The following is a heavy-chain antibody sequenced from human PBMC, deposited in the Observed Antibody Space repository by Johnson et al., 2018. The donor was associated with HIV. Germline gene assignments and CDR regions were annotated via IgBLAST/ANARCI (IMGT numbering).Heavy chain of an antibody. CDR3: ARDVGPGSYVDTFDF. CDR2: ISYDGSNK. CDR1: GFTFSSYA. Sequence: QVQLVESGGGVVQPGRSLRLSCAASGFTFSSYAMHWVRQAPGKGLEWVAVISYDGSNKYYPDSVKGRFTISRDNSKNTLYLQINSLRPEDTAVYYCARDVGPGSYVDTFDFWGQGTKVIVSS. V-gene: IGHV3-30*14. D-gene: IGHD1-26*01. J-gene: IGHJ3*01.